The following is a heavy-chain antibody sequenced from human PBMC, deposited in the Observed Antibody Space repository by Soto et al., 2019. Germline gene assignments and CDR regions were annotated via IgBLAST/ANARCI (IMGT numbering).Heavy chain of an antibody. Sequence: SETLSLTCTVSGGSISSYYWSWIRQPPGKGLEWIGYIYYSGSTNYNPSLKSRVTISVDTSKNQFSLKLSSVTAADTAVYYCARQPPYYDFWSGSTEYYFDYWGQGTLVTVYS. CDR3: ARQPPYYDFWSGSTEYYFDY. V-gene: IGHV4-59*08. D-gene: IGHD3-3*01. CDR1: GGSISSYY. CDR2: IYYSGST. J-gene: IGHJ4*02.